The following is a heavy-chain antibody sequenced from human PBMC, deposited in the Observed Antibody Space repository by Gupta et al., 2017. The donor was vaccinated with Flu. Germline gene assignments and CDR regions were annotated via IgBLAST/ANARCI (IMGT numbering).Heavy chain of an antibody. CDR1: GGSFSNYY. J-gene: IGHJ6*02. D-gene: IGHD2-8*01. V-gene: IGHV4-34*01. Sequence: QVQLQQWGAGLLKPSETLSLTCAVYGGSFSNYYWSWIRQPPGKGLEWIGEINHSGSTNYNPSLKSRVTISVDTSKNQFSLKLSSVTAADTAVYYCARWGRGVPMYAMNHYYYYGMDVWGQGTTDTVSS. CDR3: ARWGRGVPMYAMNHYYYYGMDV. CDR2: INHSGST.